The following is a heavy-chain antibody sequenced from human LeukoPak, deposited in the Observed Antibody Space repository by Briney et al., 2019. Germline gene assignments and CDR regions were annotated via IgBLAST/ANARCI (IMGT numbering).Heavy chain of an antibody. Sequence: SETLSLTCTVSGGSISSYYWSWTRQPAGKGLEWIGYIYYSGSTNYNPSLKSRVTISVDTSKNQFSLKLSSVTAADTAVYYCARLGYSYGYVLDYWGQGTLVTVSS. D-gene: IGHD5-18*01. CDR3: ARLGYSYGYVLDY. CDR2: IYYSGST. V-gene: IGHV4-59*08. J-gene: IGHJ4*02. CDR1: GGSISSYY.